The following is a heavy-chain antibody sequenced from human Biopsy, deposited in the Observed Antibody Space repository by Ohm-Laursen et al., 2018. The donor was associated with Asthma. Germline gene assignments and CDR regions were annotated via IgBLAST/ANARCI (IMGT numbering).Heavy chain of an antibody. CDR3: AKSADYYDSTDYLDF. Sequence: SLKLSCTASGFSFDDCAMHWVRQAPGKGLEWVSSISWNSGNIDYAVSVKGRFTISRDNAKNSLYLQMQSLRPEDTAFYYCAKSADYYDSTDYLDFWGRGTLVTVSS. J-gene: IGHJ4*01. V-gene: IGHV3-9*01. D-gene: IGHD3-22*01. CDR2: ISWNSGNI. CDR1: GFSFDDCA.